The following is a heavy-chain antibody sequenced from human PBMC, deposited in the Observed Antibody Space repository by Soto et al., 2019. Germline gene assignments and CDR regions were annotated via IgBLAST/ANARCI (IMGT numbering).Heavy chain of an antibody. CDR1: AGSISSSSYY. Sequence: QLQLQESGPGLVKPSETLSLTCIVSAGSISSSSYYWGWIRQPPGKVLEWIGSIDYSGSNYYNPSLKSRVTIAVDTSKNRFSLKLSSVTAADTAVYYCARHEAPSGWYFDYWGQGTLVTVSS. CDR3: ARHEAPSGWYFDY. D-gene: IGHD6-19*01. V-gene: IGHV4-39*01. J-gene: IGHJ4*02. CDR2: IDYSGSN.